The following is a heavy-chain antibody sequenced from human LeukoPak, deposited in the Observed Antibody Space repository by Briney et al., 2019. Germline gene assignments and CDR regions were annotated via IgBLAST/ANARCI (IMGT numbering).Heavy chain of an antibody. CDR3: ARRLRIDAFDI. V-gene: IGHV3-21*01. CDR2: ISSSSSYI. D-gene: IGHD4-17*01. J-gene: IGHJ3*02. CDR1: GFTFSSYS. Sequence: GGSLRLSCAASGFTFSSYSMNWVRQAPGKGLEWVSSISSSSSYIYYADSVKGRFTISRDNAKNSLYLQMNSLRAGDTAVYYCARRLRIDAFDIWGQGTMVTVSS.